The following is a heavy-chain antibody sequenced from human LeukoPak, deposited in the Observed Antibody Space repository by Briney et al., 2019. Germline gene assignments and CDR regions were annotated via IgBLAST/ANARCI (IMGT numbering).Heavy chain of an antibody. CDR1: GYTFTSYG. Sequence: GASVKVSCKASGYTFTSYGISWVRQAPGQGLEWMGWISAYNGNTNYAQKLQGRVTMTTDTSTSTAYMELRSLRSDDTAVYYCAKRGYSSGYSYYFDYWGQGTLVTVSS. J-gene: IGHJ4*02. V-gene: IGHV1-18*01. D-gene: IGHD3-22*01. CDR3: AKRGYSSGYSYYFDY. CDR2: ISAYNGNT.